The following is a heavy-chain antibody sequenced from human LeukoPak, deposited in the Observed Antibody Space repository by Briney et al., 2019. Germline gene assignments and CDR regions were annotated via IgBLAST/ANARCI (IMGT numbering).Heavy chain of an antibody. CDR2: IKQGGSEI. Sequence: GGSLRLSCAASGFTFSSHWMNWVRQAPGKGLEWVANIKQGGSEIYYVDSVKGRFTISRDDAKNSLYLQMNSLRDEDTAVYYCARVRCSSNSCFPDYWGQGTLVTVSS. V-gene: IGHV3-7*01. J-gene: IGHJ4*02. CDR3: ARVRCSSNSCFPDY. D-gene: IGHD2-2*01. CDR1: GFTFSSHW.